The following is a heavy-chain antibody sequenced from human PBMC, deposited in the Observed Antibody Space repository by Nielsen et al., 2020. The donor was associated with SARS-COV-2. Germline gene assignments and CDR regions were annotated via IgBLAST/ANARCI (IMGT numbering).Heavy chain of an antibody. D-gene: IGHD3-16*01. CDR3: ARRSPFGGDSDA. CDR1: GYTFTGYY. CDR2: INPNSGGT. Sequence: ASVKVSCKASGYTFTGYYMHWVRQAPGQGLEWMGRINPNSGGTNYAQKFQGRVTMTRDTSISTAYMELSRLRPDDTAVYYCARRSPFGGDSDAWGQGTTVTVSS. V-gene: IGHV1-2*06. J-gene: IGHJ6*02.